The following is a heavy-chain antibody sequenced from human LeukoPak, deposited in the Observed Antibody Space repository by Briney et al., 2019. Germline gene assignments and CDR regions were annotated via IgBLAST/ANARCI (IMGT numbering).Heavy chain of an antibody. Sequence: ASMKVSCKASGHTFTSYAMHWVRQAPEQRLEWMGWINAGNGNTKYSQKFQGRVTITRDTSASTAYMELSSLRSEDTAVYYCARDMVRGRTSYWYFDLWGRGTLVTVSS. CDR1: GHTFTSYA. CDR3: ARDMVRGRTSYWYFDL. V-gene: IGHV1-3*01. J-gene: IGHJ2*01. D-gene: IGHD3-10*01. CDR2: INAGNGNT.